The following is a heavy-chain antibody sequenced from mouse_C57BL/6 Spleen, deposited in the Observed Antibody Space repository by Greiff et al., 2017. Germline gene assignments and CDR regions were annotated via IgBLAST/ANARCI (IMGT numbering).Heavy chain of an antibody. V-gene: IGHV3-6*01. Sequence: EVHLVESGPGLVKPSQSLSLTCSVTGYSITSGYYWNWIRQFPGNKLEWMGYISYDGSNNYNPSLKNRISITRDTSKNQFFLKLNSVTTEDTATYYCAREIGYGSSYEDYFDYWGQGTTLTVSS. D-gene: IGHD1-1*01. CDR2: ISYDGSN. CDR1: GYSITSGYY. CDR3: AREIGYGSSYEDYFDY. J-gene: IGHJ2*01.